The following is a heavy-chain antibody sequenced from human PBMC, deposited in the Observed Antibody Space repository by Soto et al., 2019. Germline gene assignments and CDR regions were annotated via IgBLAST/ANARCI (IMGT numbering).Heavy chain of an antibody. CDR1: GYNFNRYW. CDR2: IYPGDSDN. CDR3: ARSLVNGTYEAFDI. D-gene: IGHD6-13*01. J-gene: IGHJ3*02. V-gene: IGHV5-51*01. Sequence: PGESLKISCKGSGYNFNRYWIGWVRQMPGKGLEWMGVIYPGDSDNRYSPSLQGQVTISADKSSSAAYLQWSSLQASDTATYYCARSLVNGTYEAFDIWGQGTMVTVSS.